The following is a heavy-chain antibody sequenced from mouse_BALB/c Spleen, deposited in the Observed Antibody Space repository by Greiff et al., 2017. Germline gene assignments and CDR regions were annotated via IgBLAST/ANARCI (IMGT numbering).Heavy chain of an antibody. J-gene: IGHJ4*01. CDR2: IDPENGNT. CDR1: GFNIKDYY. CDR3: ARPARAMDY. Sequence: VQLKQSGAELVRPGALVKLSCKASGFNIKDYYMHWVKQRPEQGLEWIGWIDPENGNTIYDPKFQGKASITADTSSNTAYLQLSSLTSEDTAVYYCARPARAMDYWGQGTSVTVSS. V-gene: IGHV14-1*02.